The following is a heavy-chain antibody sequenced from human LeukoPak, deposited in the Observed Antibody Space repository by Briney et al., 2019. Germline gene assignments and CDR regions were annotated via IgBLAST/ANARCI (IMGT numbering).Heavy chain of an antibody. D-gene: IGHD6-19*01. V-gene: IGHV1-2*04. CDR1: GYTYTGYY. J-gene: IGHJ6*02. Sequence: ASVKVSCKASGYTYTGYYMHWVRQAPGQGLEWMGWINPNSGGTNYAQKFQGWVTMTRDTSISTAYMELSRLRSDDTAVYYCARDGYSSGWYFAHYGMDVWGQGTAVIVSS. CDR3: ARDGYSSGWYFAHYGMDV. CDR2: INPNSGGT.